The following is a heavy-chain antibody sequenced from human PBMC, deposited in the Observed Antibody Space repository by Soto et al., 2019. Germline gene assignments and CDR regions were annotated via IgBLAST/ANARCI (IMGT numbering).Heavy chain of an antibody. V-gene: IGHV4-31*01. J-gene: IGHJ1*01. D-gene: IGHD2-21*02. CDR1: GGSISSXXXX. CDR3: ARTPGEYFQH. CDR2: IYYSGST. Sequence: QXXXXXXXPGLXKPSQTLSLTCTVSGGSISSXXXXXXWIRQHPGKGLEWIGYIYYSGSTYXXXXXXXXXXXXXXXXXXXXXXXXXXVTAADTAVYYCARTPGEYFQHWGQGTLVTVSS.